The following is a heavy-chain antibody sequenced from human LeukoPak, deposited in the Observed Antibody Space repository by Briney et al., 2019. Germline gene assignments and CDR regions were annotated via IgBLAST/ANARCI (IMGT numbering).Heavy chain of an antibody. Sequence: GASVKVSCKASGYTFTSCYMHWVRQAPGQGLEWMGIINPSGGSTSYAQKFQGRVTMTRDMSTSTVYMELSSLRSEDTAVYYCARGETPPTIGSDWHGFDYWGQGTLVTVSS. V-gene: IGHV1-46*01. CDR1: GYTFTSCY. J-gene: IGHJ4*02. CDR3: ARGETPPTIGSDWHGFDY. CDR2: INPSGGST. D-gene: IGHD6-19*01.